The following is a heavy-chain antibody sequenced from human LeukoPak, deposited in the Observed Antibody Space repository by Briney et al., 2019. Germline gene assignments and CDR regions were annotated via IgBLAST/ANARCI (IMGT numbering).Heavy chain of an antibody. CDR2: IKQDGSES. D-gene: IGHD6-13*01. CDR1: GFTFTDYW. V-gene: IGHV3-7*01. J-gene: IGHJ4*02. Sequence: GGSLRLSCTASGFTFTDYWIYWIRQAPGKGLGRVATIKQDGSESYYGDSVKGRFTISRDNSKNTLYLQMNSLRAEDTAVYYCAKDFSSSWYRGFDYWGQGTLVTVSS. CDR3: AKDFSSSWYRGFDY.